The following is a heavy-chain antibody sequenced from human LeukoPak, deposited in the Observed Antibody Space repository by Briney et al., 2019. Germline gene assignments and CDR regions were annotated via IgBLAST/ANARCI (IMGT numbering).Heavy chain of an antibody. J-gene: IGHJ4*02. CDR1: GFTFSSYW. Sequence: GGSLRLSCAASGFTFSSYWVSWVRQAPGKGLEWVSRINSDVSSTSYADSVKGRFTISRDNAKNTLYLQMNSLRAEDTAVYYCARGTTGKRYYFDYWGQGTLVTVSS. V-gene: IGHV3-74*01. CDR2: INSDVSST. CDR3: ARGTTGKRYYFDY. D-gene: IGHD1-7*01.